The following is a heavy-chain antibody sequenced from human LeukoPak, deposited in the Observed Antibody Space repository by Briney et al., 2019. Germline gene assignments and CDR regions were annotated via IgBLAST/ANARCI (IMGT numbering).Heavy chain of an antibody. J-gene: IGHJ6*02. V-gene: IGHV3-66*01. CDR2: IYSGGST. CDR1: GFTVSNNY. Sequence: GGSLRLSCAASGFTVSNNYMSWVRQAPGKGLEWVALIYSGGSTYYADFAKGRFTISRDNSKNTLYLQMSSLRAEDTAVYYCAGFSHKGVWGQGTTVTVSS. CDR3: AGFSHKGV.